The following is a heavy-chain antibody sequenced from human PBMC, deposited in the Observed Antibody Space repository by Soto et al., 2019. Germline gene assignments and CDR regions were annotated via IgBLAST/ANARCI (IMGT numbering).Heavy chain of an antibody. CDR3: AKDEYYDFWSGYFDP. V-gene: IGHV3-23*01. J-gene: IGHJ5*02. D-gene: IGHD3-3*01. CDR1: GFTFSSYA. Sequence: GGSLRLSCAASGFTFSSYAMSWVRQAPGKGLEWVSAISGSGGSTYYADSVKGRFTISRDNSKNTLYLQMNSLRAEDTAVYYCAKDEYYDFWSGYFDPWGQGTLVTVSS. CDR2: ISGSGGST.